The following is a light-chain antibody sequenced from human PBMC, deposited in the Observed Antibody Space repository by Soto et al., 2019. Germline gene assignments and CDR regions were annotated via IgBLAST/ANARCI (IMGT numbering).Light chain of an antibody. V-gene: IGLV1-44*01. J-gene: IGLJ2*01. CDR3: VAWDDSLRAVV. CDR1: RSNIGTYA. CDR2: RNH. Sequence: QSVLTQSPSASATPGQRVTISCSGGRSNIGTYAVNWYQQLPGTAPTHLIFRNHQPPSGGPDPFSGSKSGTSASLAISGPQSEDEADSYCVAWDDSLRAVVFGGGTKLTVL.